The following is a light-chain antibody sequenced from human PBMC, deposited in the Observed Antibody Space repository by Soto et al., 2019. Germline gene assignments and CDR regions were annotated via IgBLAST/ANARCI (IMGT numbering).Light chain of an antibody. CDR2: DNH. CDR1: SSNIGINT. V-gene: IGLV1-44*01. CDR3: AAWDVSLKGFV. J-gene: IGLJ1*01. Sequence: QSVLTQPPSASGTPGQRVTLFCSGSSSNIGINTVNWYQQLPGTAPQLLISDNHRRPSGVPDRFSGSKSGTSASLAISGLQSEDEATYFCAAWDVSLKGFVFGTGTKVTVL.